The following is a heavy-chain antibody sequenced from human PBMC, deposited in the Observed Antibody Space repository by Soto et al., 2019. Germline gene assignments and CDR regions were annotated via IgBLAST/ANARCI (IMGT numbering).Heavy chain of an antibody. CDR1: GGSVNSGNYY. CDR2: MSHSGGT. V-gene: IGHV4-34*01. J-gene: IGHJ3*02. Sequence: QVQLQQWGAGLLKPSETLSLTCSVNGGSVNSGNYYWSWIRQPPGKGLEWIGEMSHSGGTHFNPSLKSRVTISVDTSKNQFSLKMSSVTAADPALYYCARVERGTATTVVDAFDIWGPGTMVTVSS. CDR3: ARVERGTATTVVDAFDI. D-gene: IGHD1-1*01.